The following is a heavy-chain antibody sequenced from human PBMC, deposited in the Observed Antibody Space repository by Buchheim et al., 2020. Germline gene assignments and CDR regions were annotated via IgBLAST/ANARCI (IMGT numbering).Heavy chain of an antibody. CDR2: ISSSSSTI. V-gene: IGHV3-48*01. D-gene: IGHD6-19*01. J-gene: IGHJ6*02. CDR1: GFTFSSYS. CDR3: ARDAGKQWLVTYYYYGMDV. Sequence: EVQLVESGGGLVQPGGSLRLSCAASGFTFSSYSMNWVRQAPGKGLEWVSYISSSSSTIYYADSVKGRFTISRDNAKTSLYLQMNSLRAEDTAVYYCARDAGKQWLVTYYYYGMDVWGQGTT.